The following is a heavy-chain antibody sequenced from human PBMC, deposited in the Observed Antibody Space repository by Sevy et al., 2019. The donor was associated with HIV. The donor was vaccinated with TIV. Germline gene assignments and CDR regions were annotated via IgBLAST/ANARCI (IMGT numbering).Heavy chain of an antibody. CDR2: ISSSSYI. CDR1: GFTFSSYS. J-gene: IGHJ6*03. V-gene: IGHV3-21*01. CDR3: AGLRYYYYMDV. Sequence: GGSLRLSCAASGFTFSSYSMNWVRQAPGKGLEWVSSISSSSYIYYADSVKGRFTISRDNAKNSLYLQMNSLRAEDTAVYYCAGLRYYYYMDVWGNGTTVTVSS.